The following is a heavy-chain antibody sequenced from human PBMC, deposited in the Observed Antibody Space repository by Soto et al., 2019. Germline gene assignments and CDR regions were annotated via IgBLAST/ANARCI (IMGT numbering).Heavy chain of an antibody. CDR3: ARQDSGYVDY. CDR2: TYYRSKWSN. J-gene: IGHJ4*01. V-gene: IGHV6-1*01. CDR1: GDSVSSKSAA. Sequence: PSQTLSLTCAISGDSVSSKSAAWNCIRQSPSRGLEWLGRTYYRSKWSNDYAASVKSRITINPDTSKNQFSLQLNSVSPGDTAVYYCARQDSGYVDYWGHGTLVTVSS. D-gene: IGHD2-2*01.